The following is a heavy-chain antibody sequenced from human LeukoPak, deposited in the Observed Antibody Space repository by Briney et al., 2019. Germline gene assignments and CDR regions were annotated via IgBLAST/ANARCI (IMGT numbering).Heavy chain of an antibody. D-gene: IGHD3-10*01. Sequence: PSETLSLTCTVSGSSISSGYYWGWIRQPPGKGLEWIGNMHHSGNTYYSPSLRSRVTISIDTSNNQFSLKLTSVTAADTAVYYCTRDRQLEWFYLWGQGTLVTVSS. CDR3: TRDRQLEWFYL. CDR1: GSSISSGYY. V-gene: IGHV4-38-2*02. CDR2: MHHSGNT. J-gene: IGHJ5*01.